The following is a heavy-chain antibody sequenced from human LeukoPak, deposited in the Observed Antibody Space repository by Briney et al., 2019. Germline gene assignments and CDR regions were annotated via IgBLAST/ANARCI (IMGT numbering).Heavy chain of an antibody. CDR3: AKDHVTLLWFGELPTQDWFDP. V-gene: IGHV3-30*02. CDR2: IRYDGSNK. CDR1: GFTFSSYG. Sequence: GGALRLSCAASGFTFSSYGMHWVRQAPGKGLEWVAFIRYDGSNKYYADSVKGRFTISRDNSKNTLYLQMNSLRAEDTAVYYCAKDHVTLLWFGELPTQDWFDPWGQGTLVTVSS. J-gene: IGHJ5*02. D-gene: IGHD3-10*01.